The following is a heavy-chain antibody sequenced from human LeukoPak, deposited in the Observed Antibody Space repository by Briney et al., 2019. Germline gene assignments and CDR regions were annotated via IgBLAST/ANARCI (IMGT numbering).Heavy chain of an antibody. J-gene: IGHJ4*02. D-gene: IGHD1-26*01. CDR3: ARDQSGAYIFDY. CDR2: IYYSGIT. Sequence: SETLSLTCTVSGGSISGYYWSWIWQFPGKGLEWIGSIYYSGITSYNPSLKSRVTLSVHTSKNQFSLRLSSVAAADTAVYYCARDQSGAYIFDYWGQGTLVTVSS. CDR1: GGSISGYY. V-gene: IGHV4-59*01.